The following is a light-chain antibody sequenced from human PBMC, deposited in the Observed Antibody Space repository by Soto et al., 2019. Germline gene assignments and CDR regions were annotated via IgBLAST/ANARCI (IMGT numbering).Light chain of an antibody. CDR1: QSVSSSY. V-gene: IGKV3-20*01. Sequence: EIVLTQSPGTLSLSPGERATLSCRASQSVSSSYLAWYQQKPGQAPRLLIYGASSRPTGIPDRFSGSGSGKDFTLTISRLEPEDFAVYYCQQYGSSPPWTFGQGTKVEIK. CDR2: GAS. CDR3: QQYGSSPPWT. J-gene: IGKJ1*01.